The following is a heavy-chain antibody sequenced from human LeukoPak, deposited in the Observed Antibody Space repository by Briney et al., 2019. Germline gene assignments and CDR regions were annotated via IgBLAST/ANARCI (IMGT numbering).Heavy chain of an antibody. J-gene: IGHJ4*02. V-gene: IGHV3-7*01. Sequence: HPGGSLRLSCAASGFTFSDYYMSWIRQAPGKGLEWVANIKQDGSDKYYVDSLKGRFTISRDNAKNSLFLQMNSLRAEDTAVYYCARDYYDSSAYYVSYFDYWGQGTLVTVSS. CDR1: GFTFSDYY. CDR2: IKQDGSDK. D-gene: IGHD3-22*01. CDR3: ARDYYDSSAYYVSYFDY.